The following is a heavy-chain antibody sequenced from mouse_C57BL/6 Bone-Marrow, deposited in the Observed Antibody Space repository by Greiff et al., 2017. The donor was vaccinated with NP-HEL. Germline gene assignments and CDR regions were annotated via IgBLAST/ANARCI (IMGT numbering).Heavy chain of an antibody. CDR2: IYPRSGNT. CDR1: GYTFTSYG. D-gene: IGHD1-1*01. Sequence: QVQLQQSGAELARPGASVKLSCKASGYTFTSYGISWVKQRTGQGLEWIGEIYPRSGNTYYNEKFKGKATLTADKYSSTAYMELRSLTSEDSAVYFCARRYYGSPYWYFDVWGTGTTVTVSS. J-gene: IGHJ1*03. CDR3: ARRYYGSPYWYFDV. V-gene: IGHV1-81*01.